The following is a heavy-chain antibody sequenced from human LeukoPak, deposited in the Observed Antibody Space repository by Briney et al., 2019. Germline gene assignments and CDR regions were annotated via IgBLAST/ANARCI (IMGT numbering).Heavy chain of an antibody. CDR3: AKDGGLWVSAHWGDS. CDR2: ITTSDGNI. D-gene: IGHD7-27*01. Sequence: GGSLRLSCAASGFTFSSYTMSWVRQAPGKGLEWVSTITTSDGNIYYADSVKGRFTVSRDNSKNTLFLQMNSLRAEDTAVYYCAKDGGLWVSAHWGDSWGRGTLVTVSS. J-gene: IGHJ4*02. V-gene: IGHV3-23*01. CDR1: GFTFSSYT.